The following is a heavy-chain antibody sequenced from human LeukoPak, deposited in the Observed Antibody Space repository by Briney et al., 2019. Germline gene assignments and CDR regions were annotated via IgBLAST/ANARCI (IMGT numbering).Heavy chain of an antibody. CDR3: ARFNWLLFDY. V-gene: IGHV3-7*03. J-gene: IGHJ4*02. CDR2: INEDGTEK. Sequence: GGSLRLSCAASGFTFTTYYMTWFRQAPGKGLEWVAHINEDGTEKYSLDSVKGRFTISRDNAKNSLYLQINNLRAEDTALYYCARFNWLLFDYWGQGTLVTVSS. D-gene: IGHD1-1*01. CDR1: GFTFTTYY.